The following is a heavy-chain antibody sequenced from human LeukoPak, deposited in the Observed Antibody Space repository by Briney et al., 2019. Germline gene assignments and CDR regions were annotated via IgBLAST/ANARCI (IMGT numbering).Heavy chain of an antibody. CDR3: ARGYCSGSSCYSRTFGS. Sequence: PSETLSLTCTVSGGSVSIGSYYWNWIRQPPGKGLEWIGYIYYSGSTNYNPSLKSRVTISVDTSNNRFSLKLTSVTAADTAVYYCARGYCSGSSCYSRTFGSWGQGTLVTVSS. D-gene: IGHD2-15*01. CDR2: IYYSGST. CDR1: GGSVSIGSYY. J-gene: IGHJ5*01. V-gene: IGHV4-61*01.